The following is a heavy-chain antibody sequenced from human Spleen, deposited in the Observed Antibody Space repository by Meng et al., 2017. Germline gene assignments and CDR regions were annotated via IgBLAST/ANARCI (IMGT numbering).Heavy chain of an antibody. D-gene: IGHD6-25*01. V-gene: IGHV3-33*01. CDR1: GFTFSSYG. Sequence: GESLKISCAASGFTFSSYGMHWVRQAPGKGLEWVAVIWYDGSNKYYADSVKGRFTISRDNSKNTLYLQMNSLRAEDTAVYYCAREVIGSGPASITYFDYWGQRTLVTVSS. CDR2: IWYDGSNK. J-gene: IGHJ4*02. CDR3: AREVIGSGPASITYFDY.